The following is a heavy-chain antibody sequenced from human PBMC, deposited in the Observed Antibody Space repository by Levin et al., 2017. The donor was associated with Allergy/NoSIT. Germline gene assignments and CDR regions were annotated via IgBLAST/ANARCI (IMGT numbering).Heavy chain of an antibody. J-gene: IGHJ6*02. Sequence: LSLTCAASGFRFNTNWMTWVRQAPGKGLEWVANIKQDATEKHYMDSVKGRFTISRDNAKNLLYLQMNSLRAEDTAVYYCARDRWAVAGTSHIYYYGMDVWGQGTTVTVSS. CDR1: GFRFNTNW. D-gene: IGHD6-19*01. V-gene: IGHV3-7*01. CDR3: ARDRWAVAGTSHIYYYGMDV. CDR2: IKQDATEK.